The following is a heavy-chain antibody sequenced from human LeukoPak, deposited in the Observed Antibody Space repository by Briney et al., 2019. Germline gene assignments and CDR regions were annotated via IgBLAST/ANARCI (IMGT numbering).Heavy chain of an antibody. J-gene: IGHJ5*02. Sequence: SETLSLTCTVSGGSISSSSYYWGWIRQPPGKGLEWIGSIYYSGSTYYNPSLKSRVTISVDTSKNQFSLKLSSVTAADTAVYYCARGIPYYGSGIPLNWFDPWGQGTLVTVSS. D-gene: IGHD3-10*01. CDR2: IYYSGST. CDR3: ARGIPYYGSGIPLNWFDP. CDR1: GGSISSSSYY. V-gene: IGHV4-39*07.